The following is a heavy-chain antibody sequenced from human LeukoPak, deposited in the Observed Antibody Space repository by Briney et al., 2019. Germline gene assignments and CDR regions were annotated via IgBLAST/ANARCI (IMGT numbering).Heavy chain of an antibody. Sequence: PSETLSLTCTVSGGSISSGDYYWSWIRQPPGKGLEWIGSIYYSGSTYYNPSLKSRVTISVDTSKNQFSLKLSSVTAADTAVYYCARKHISSWFDPWGQGTLVTVSS. CDR3: ARKHISSWFDP. J-gene: IGHJ5*02. D-gene: IGHD2-21*01. V-gene: IGHV4-39*01. CDR2: IYYSGST. CDR1: GGSISSGDYY.